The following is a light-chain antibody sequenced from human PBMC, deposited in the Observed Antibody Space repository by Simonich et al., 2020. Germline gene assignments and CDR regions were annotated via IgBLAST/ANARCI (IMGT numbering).Light chain of an antibody. CDR2: AAS. J-gene: IGKJ1*01. V-gene: IGKV3-20*01. CDR3: QQYGSSPRT. CDR1: QSVSSSY. Sequence: ESVLTQSPGTLSLSPGERATLTCRASQSVSSSYLAWYQQKPGLAPRLLIYAASSRATGIPDRFSGSWSGTDFTLTISRLEPEDFAVYYCQQYGSSPRTFGQGTKVEIK.